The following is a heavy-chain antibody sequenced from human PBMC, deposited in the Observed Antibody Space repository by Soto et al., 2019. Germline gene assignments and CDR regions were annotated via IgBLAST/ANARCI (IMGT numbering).Heavy chain of an antibody. D-gene: IGHD6-13*01. CDR3: ARGPGSRYYYSMDV. J-gene: IGHJ6*03. V-gene: IGHV1-8*01. Sequence: QVQLVQSGAEVKKPGASVKVSCKASGYTFTSYDINWVRQATGQGLEWMGWMNPNSGNTGYAQKFRGRVTMSRNASIGTAYMELSSLRSEDTAVYYCARGPGSRYYYSMDVWGKGTTVTVSS. CDR2: MNPNSGNT. CDR1: GYTFTSYD.